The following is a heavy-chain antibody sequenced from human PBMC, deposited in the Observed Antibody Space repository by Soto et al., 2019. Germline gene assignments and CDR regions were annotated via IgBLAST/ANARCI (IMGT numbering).Heavy chain of an antibody. V-gene: IGHV3-53*01. CDR2: IHSDGST. CDR3: ARGYGAGFA. D-gene: IGHD3-10*01. CDR1: GFTVSSTF. Sequence: DGQLVESGGGLIQPGGSLRLSCAASGFTVSSTFMNWVRQAPGRGLEWISVIHSDGSTFYADSVKGQFTISRDNSKNTLSLQMTSLRAEDTAVYYCARGYGAGFAWGQGTLVTVSS. J-gene: IGHJ5*02.